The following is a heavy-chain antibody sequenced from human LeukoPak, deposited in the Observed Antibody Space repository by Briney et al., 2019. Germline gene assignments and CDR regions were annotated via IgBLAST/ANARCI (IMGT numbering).Heavy chain of an antibody. CDR3: ARVLPDPFFFDY. CDR1: GGSISSYY. CDR2: IYYSGST. V-gene: IGHV4-59*01. D-gene: IGHD3-3*02. J-gene: IGHJ4*02. Sequence: PSETLSLTCTVSGGSISSYYWSWLRQPPGKGLEWIGYIYYSGSTNYNPSLKSRVTISVDTSKNQFSLKLSSVTAADTAVYYCARVLPDPFFFDYWGQGTLVTVSS.